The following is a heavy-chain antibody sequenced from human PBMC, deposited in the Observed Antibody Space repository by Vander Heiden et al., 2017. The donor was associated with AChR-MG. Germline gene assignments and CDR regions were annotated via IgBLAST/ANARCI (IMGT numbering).Heavy chain of an antibody. CDR2: IIPIFGTA. Sequence: QVQLVQSGAEVKKPGSSVKVSCKAAGGTFSSYAISWVRQAPGQGLEWMGGIIPIFGTANYAQKFQGRVTITADKSTSTAYMELSSLRSEDTAVYYCARGQDCSSTSCYQDYYYGMDVWGQGTTVTVSS. J-gene: IGHJ6*02. V-gene: IGHV1-69*06. D-gene: IGHD2-2*01. CDR3: ARGQDCSSTSCYQDYYYGMDV. CDR1: GGTFSSYA.